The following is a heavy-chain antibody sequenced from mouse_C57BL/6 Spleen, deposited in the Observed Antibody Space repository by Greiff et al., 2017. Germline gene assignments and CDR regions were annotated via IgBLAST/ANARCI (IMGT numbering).Heavy chain of an antibody. Sequence: QVQLKPPGAELVKPGASVKLSCKASGYTFTSYWMHWVKQRPGRGLEWIGRIDPNSGGTKYNEKFKSKATLTVDKPSSTAYMQLSSLTSEDSAVYYCAGYDYDVWGVYYAMDYWGQGTSVTVSS. J-gene: IGHJ4*01. CDR2: IDPNSGGT. CDR3: AGYDYDVWGVYYAMDY. V-gene: IGHV1-72*01. D-gene: IGHD2-4*01. CDR1: GYTFTSYW.